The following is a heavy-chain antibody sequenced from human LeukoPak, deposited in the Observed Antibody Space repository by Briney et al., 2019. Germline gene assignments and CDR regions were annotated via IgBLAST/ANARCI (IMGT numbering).Heavy chain of an antibody. CDR3: ARHRPDTAMVPGWFDP. CDR1: GGSISSYY. CDR2: IYYNGST. D-gene: IGHD5-18*01. V-gene: IGHV4-59*08. Sequence: SETLSLTCTVSGGSISSYYWSWIRQPPGKGLEWIGYIYYNGSTNYNPSLKSRVTISVDTSKNQFSLKLSSVTAADTAVYYCARHRPDTAMVPGWFDPWGQGTLVTVSS. J-gene: IGHJ5*02.